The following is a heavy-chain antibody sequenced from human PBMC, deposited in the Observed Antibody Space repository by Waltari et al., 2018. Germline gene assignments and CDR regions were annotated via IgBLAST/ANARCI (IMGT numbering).Heavy chain of an antibody. CDR3: ARGVGYYYDSSGYSYFDY. Sequence: HVQLVLPGAEVKTPGSSVKVSWKASVGTFSRHANSWARPEPGQGLDWLGGIIPIFGTANYAQKFQGRVTITADESTSTAYMELSSLRSEDTAVYYCARGVGYYYDSSGYSYFDYWGQGTLVTVSS. CDR1: VGTFSRHA. J-gene: IGHJ4*02. D-gene: IGHD3-22*01. V-gene: IGHV1-69*12. CDR2: IIPIFGTA.